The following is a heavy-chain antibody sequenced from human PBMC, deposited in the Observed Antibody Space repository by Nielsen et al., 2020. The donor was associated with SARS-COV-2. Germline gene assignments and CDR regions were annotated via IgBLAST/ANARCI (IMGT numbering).Heavy chain of an antibody. V-gene: IGHV3-30*18. CDR2: ISYDGSNK. Sequence: WLRQPPGKGLEWVAVISYDGSNKYYADSVKGRFTISRDNSKNTLYLQMNSLRAEDTAVYYCAKEWARYCSGGSCYRFDYWGQGTLVTVSS. J-gene: IGHJ4*02. CDR3: AKEWARYCSGGSCYRFDY. D-gene: IGHD2-15*01.